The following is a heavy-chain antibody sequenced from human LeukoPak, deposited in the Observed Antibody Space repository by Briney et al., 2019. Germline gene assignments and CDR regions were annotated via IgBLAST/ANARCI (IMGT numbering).Heavy chain of an antibody. CDR1: GGSIRSSYYY. CDR2: IYDSGST. Sequence: PSETLSLTCTVSGGSIRSSYYYWGWIRQPPGKGLEWIGSIYDSGSTYYNPSLKSRVTISVDTSKNQFSLKLSSVTAADTAVYYCARDARRKDSSGYYYDYWGQGTLVTVS. CDR3: ARDARRKDSSGYYYDY. D-gene: IGHD3-22*01. J-gene: IGHJ4*02. V-gene: IGHV4-39*07.